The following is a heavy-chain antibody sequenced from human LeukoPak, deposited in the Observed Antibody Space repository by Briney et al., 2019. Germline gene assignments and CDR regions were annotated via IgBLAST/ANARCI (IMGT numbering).Heavy chain of an antibody. J-gene: IGHJ4*02. V-gene: IGHV4-39*01. CDR1: GGSISSSSYY. Sequence: PSETLSLTCTVFGGSISSSSYYWGWIRKPPGKGLEWIGSIYYSGSTNYNPSLKSRVTISVDTSKNQFSLKLSSVTAADTAVYYCARYEMATSNDYWGQGTLVIVSS. CDR2: IYYSGST. CDR3: ARYEMATSNDY. D-gene: IGHD5-24*01.